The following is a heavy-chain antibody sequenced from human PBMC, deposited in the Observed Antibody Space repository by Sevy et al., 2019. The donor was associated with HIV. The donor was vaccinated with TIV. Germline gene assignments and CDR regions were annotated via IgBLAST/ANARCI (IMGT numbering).Heavy chain of an antibody. D-gene: IGHD6-13*01. CDR3: ARDPGSSWSSFDY. Sequence: GGSLRLSCAASGFTSSSYAMSWVRQPPGRGLEWVSTLSDSGVSTYYADSVKGRFTISRDSSKNTLYLQMHSLRTDDTAVYYCARDPGSSWSSFDYWGQGTLVTVSS. V-gene: IGHV3-23*01. CDR1: GFTSSSYA. CDR2: LSDSGVST. J-gene: IGHJ4*02.